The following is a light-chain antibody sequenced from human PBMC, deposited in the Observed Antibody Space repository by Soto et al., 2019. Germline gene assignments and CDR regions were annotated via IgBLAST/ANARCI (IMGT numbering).Light chain of an antibody. V-gene: IGLV2-14*03. CDR2: DVS. J-gene: IGLJ1*01. CDR1: SSDVGGYNY. Sequence: QSALTQPASVSGSPGQSITISCTGTSSDVGGYNYVSWYQQHPGKAPKLMIYDVSNRPSGVSYRFSGSKSGNTASLTISGLHAEDAAYYYCTSYTSSSPLYVFGTGTKLTVL. CDR3: TSYTSSSPLYV.